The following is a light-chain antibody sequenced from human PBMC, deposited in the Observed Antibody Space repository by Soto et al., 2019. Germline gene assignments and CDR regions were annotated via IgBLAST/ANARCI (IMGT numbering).Light chain of an antibody. CDR1: SSDVGAYNY. CDR3: SSYAGTHSLYF. Sequence: QSALTQPPSAAGSPGQSVTISCTGTSSDVGAYNYVSWYQQHPGKAPKLMIYEVSKRPSGVPDRFSGSKSGNTASLTVSGIQAEDEAHYYCSSYAGTHSLYFSGTRTKVTVL. CDR2: EVS. V-gene: IGLV2-8*01. J-gene: IGLJ1*01.